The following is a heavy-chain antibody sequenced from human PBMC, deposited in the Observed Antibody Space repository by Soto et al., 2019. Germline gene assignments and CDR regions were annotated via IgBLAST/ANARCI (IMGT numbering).Heavy chain of an antibody. CDR1: GFTVSSNY. D-gene: IGHD3-9*01. J-gene: IGHJ5*01. CDR3: PIMSRLQYVDWFPHCWFDY. Sequence: EVQLVESGGGLVQPGGSLRLSCAASGFTVSSNYMSWVRQAPGKGLEWVSVIYSGGSTYYADSVKGRFTISRDNSKNRLYRQMDRFRGSKTAVYYCPIMSRLQYVDWFPHCWFDYGGHGSLGAV. V-gene: IGHV3-66*01. CDR2: IYSGGST.